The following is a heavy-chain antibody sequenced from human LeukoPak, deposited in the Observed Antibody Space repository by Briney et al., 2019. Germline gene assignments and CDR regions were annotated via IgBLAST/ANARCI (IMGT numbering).Heavy chain of an antibody. CDR3: ALLAVASDFDC. CDR2: ISSGGTTM. CDR1: GFMFRGFE. J-gene: IGHJ4*02. D-gene: IGHD6-19*01. Sequence: GGSLRLSCAASGFMFRGFEMYWVRQAPGKGLEWVAYISSGGTTMYYADSVKGRFTISRDDTKNSLFLQMNSLRAEDTAVYYCALLAVASDFDCWGQGTLVTVSS. V-gene: IGHV3-48*03.